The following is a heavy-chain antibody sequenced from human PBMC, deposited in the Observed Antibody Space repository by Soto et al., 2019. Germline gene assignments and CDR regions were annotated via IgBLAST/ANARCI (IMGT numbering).Heavy chain of an antibody. CDR1: GFTFTSSA. J-gene: IGHJ4*02. D-gene: IGHD5-12*01. Sequence: SVKVSCKASGFTFTSSAVQWVRQARGQRLEWIGWIVVGSGNTNYAQKFQERVTITRDMSTSTAYMELSSLRSEDTAVYYCAAADTLNVDIVATTYHFDYRGRGTLVTVSS. CDR2: IVVGSGNT. CDR3: AAADTLNVDIVATTYHFDY. V-gene: IGHV1-58*01.